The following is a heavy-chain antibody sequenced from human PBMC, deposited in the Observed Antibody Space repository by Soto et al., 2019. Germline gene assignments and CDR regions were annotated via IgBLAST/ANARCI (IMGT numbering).Heavy chain of an antibody. V-gene: IGHV3-30-3*01. Sequence: QVQLVESGGGVVQPGRSLRLSCAASGFTFSSYAMHWVRQAPGKGLEWVAVISYDGSNKYYADSVKGRFTTSRDNSKNTLYLQMNSLRAEDTAVYYCARLGATDFWGQGTLVTVSS. J-gene: IGHJ4*02. CDR3: ARLGATDF. CDR2: ISYDGSNK. CDR1: GFTFSSYA. D-gene: IGHD1-26*01.